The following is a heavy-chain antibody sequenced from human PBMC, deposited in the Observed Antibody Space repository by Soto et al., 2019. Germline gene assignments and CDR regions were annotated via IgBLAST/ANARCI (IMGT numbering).Heavy chain of an antibody. V-gene: IGHV3-74*01. J-gene: IGHJ2*01. D-gene: IGHD3-3*02. CDR1: GLTLRNHW. Sequence: EAQLVESGGGLVQPGGSLRLSCAASGLTLRNHWMHWVRQTPGKGLVWVSGMNTWGTATYYADSVKGRFTISRNNAKNTFYLEMNSLRAEDTAVYYCGGIFAFWGRGTLVTVSS. CDR2: MNTWGTAT. CDR3: GGIFAF.